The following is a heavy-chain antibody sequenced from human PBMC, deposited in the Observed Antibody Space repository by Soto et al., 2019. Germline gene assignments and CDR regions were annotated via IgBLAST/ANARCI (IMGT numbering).Heavy chain of an antibody. V-gene: IGHV3-7*03. J-gene: IGHJ6*02. CDR3: ARDHWGDYYYYGMDV. CDR1: GFTFSSYW. Sequence: PGGSLRLSCAASGFTFSSYWMSWVRQAPGKGLEWVANIKQDGSEKYYVDSVKGRFTISRDNAKNSLCLQMNSLGAEDTAVYYCARDHWGDYYYYGMDVWGQGTTVTVSS. D-gene: IGHD7-27*01. CDR2: IKQDGSEK.